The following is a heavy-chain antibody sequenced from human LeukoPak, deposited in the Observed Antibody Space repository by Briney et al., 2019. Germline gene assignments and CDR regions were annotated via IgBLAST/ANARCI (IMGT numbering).Heavy chain of an antibody. J-gene: IGHJ4*02. CDR1: GFTFSSYG. CDR2: IRYDGSNK. V-gene: IGHV3-30*02. D-gene: IGHD3-10*01. Sequence: PGGSLRLSCAASGFTFSSYGMHGVRQAPGKGLEWVAFIRYDGSNKYYADSVKGRFTISRDNAKNSLYLQMNSLRAEDTAVYYCARDSDYYYGSGSSPGDYWGQGTLVTVSS. CDR3: ARDSDYYYGSGSSPGDY.